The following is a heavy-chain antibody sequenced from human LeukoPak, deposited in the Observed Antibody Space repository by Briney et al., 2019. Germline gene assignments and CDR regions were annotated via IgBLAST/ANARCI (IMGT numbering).Heavy chain of an antibody. CDR3: ATYDILTGYSLDY. CDR2: INPNSGGT. D-gene: IGHD3-9*01. Sequence: EASVKVSCRASGYTFTGYYMHWVRQAPGQGLEWMGWINPNSGGTNYAQKFQGRVTMTRDTSISTAYMELSRLRSDDTAVYYCATYDILTGYSLDYWGQGTLVTVSS. J-gene: IGHJ4*02. CDR1: GYTFTGYY. V-gene: IGHV1-2*02.